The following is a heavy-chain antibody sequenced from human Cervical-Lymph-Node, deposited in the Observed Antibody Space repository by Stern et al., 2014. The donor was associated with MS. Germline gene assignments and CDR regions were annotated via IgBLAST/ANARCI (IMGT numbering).Heavy chain of an antibody. D-gene: IGHD6-13*01. J-gene: IGHJ4*02. CDR3: AKDRGAGAAADPDAFDY. V-gene: IGHV3-9*01. CDR2: ISWNSGSI. Sequence: VQLVQSGGGLVQPGRSLRLSCAASGFTFDDYAMHWVRQAPGKGLEWVSGISWNSGSIGYADSGKGRFTISRDNAKNSLYLQMNSLRAEDTALYYCAKDRGAGAAADPDAFDYWGQGTLVTVSS. CDR1: GFTFDDYA.